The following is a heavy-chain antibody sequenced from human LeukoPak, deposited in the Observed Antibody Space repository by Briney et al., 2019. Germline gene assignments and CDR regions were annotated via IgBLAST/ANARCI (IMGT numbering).Heavy chain of an antibody. CDR3: ARVEYSGWNLEY. Sequence: GGSLRLSCAASGFTFRSYWMGWVRQAPGKGLEWVANINQGGSVQYYMDSVKGRFTISRDDAKNSLYVQMYSLRDEDTAVYYCARVEYSGWNLEYWGQGTLVTVSS. D-gene: IGHD5-12*01. CDR1: GFTFRSYW. CDR2: INQGGSVQ. V-gene: IGHV3-7*01. J-gene: IGHJ4*02.